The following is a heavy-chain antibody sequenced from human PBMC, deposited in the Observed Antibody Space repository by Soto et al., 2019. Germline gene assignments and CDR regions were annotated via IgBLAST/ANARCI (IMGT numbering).Heavy chain of an antibody. J-gene: IGHJ4*02. D-gene: IGHD1-7*01. CDR3: GRESGETWDYEAY. CDR1: GYSISSGYY. V-gene: IGHV4-38-2*02. Sequence: SETLSLTCAVCGYSISSGYYWGWIRQPPGKGLEWIGSIYHSGSTYYNPSLKSRVTVSVDTSRNQFFLNLHSVTAADSAVYFCGRESGETWDYEAYWGQGTPVTVSS. CDR2: IYHSGST.